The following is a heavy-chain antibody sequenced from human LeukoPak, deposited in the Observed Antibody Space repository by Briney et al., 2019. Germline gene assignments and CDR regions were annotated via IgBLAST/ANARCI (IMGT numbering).Heavy chain of an antibody. J-gene: IGHJ3*02. V-gene: IGHV3-23*01. Sequence: GGSLRLSCAASGFTFSSYAMSWVRQAPGKGLVWVSAISGSGGSTYYADSVKGRFTISRDNSKNTLYLQMNSLRAEDTAVYYCAKSPESTGTFYDAFDIWGQGTMVTVSS. D-gene: IGHD1-1*01. CDR3: AKSPESTGTFYDAFDI. CDR1: GFTFSSYA. CDR2: ISGSGGST.